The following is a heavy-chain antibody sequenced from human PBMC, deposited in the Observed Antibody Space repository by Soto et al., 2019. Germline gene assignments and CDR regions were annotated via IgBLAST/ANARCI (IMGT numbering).Heavy chain of an antibody. J-gene: IGHJ4*02. CDR2: IYYNGRT. V-gene: IGHV4-30-4*01. Sequence: SETLSLTCTVSGGSTSSGDYYWSWLRQPPGKGLEWIGYIYYNGRTYYSPSLTSRASISIDASKNQLSLKLTSVTAADAAVYYCARDRYSGYDFGYWGQGALVTVSS. CDR3: ARDRYSGYDFGY. CDR1: GGSTSSGDYY. D-gene: IGHD5-12*01.